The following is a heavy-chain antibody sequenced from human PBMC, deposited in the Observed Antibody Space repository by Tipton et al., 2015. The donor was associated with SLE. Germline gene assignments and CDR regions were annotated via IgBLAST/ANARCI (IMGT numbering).Heavy chain of an antibody. Sequence: SLRLSCAASGFTFSSYAMSWVRQAPGKGLEWVSVFYSGGSTNYADSVKGRFTISRDNSKNTLYLQMNSLRVEDTAVYYCAKGTPYSANDWLDHWGQGTLVTVSS. CDR3: AKGTPYSANDWLDH. CDR1: GFTFSSYA. J-gene: IGHJ4*02. CDR2: FYSGGST. V-gene: IGHV3-23*03. D-gene: IGHD5-12*01.